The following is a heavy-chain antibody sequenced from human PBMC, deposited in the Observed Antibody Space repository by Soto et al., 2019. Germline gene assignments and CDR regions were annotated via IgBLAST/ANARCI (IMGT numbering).Heavy chain of an antibody. J-gene: IGHJ4*02. D-gene: IGHD3-10*01. CDR3: AKERLARGIDY. V-gene: IGHV3-23*01. CDR1: GFTFSNYA. CDR2: ISSSGSNT. Sequence: GGSLRLSCAASGFTFSNYAMSWVRQAPGKGLDWVSTISSSGSNTYYADSVKGRFSISRDNSKNTVYLEMKNLRAEDTAVYYCAKERLARGIDYWGQGTLVIVSS.